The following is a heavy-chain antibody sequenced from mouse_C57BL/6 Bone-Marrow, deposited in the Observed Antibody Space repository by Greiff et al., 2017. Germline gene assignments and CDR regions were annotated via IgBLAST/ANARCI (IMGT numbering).Heavy chain of an antibody. CDR2: IYPGSGST. V-gene: IGHV1-55*01. D-gene: IGHD2-1*01. CDR1: GYTFTSYW. J-gene: IGHJ1*03. Sequence: QVQLQQSGAELVKPGASVKMSCKASGYTFTSYWITWVKQRPGQGLEWIGDIYPGSGSTNYNEKFKSKATLTVDTSSSTAYMQLSSLTSEDSAVYYCARFPRGNYVRDWWFDVWGTGTTVTVSS. CDR3: ARFPRGNYVRDWWFDV.